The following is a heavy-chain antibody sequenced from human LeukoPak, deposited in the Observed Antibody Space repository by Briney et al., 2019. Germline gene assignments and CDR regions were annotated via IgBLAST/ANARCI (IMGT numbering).Heavy chain of an antibody. V-gene: IGHV3-30*18. CDR3: AKGAFPALLATATTEYFQH. CDR1: GFTFSSYG. J-gene: IGHJ1*01. D-gene: IGHD2-21*02. Sequence: PGGSLRLSCAASGFTFSSYGMHWVRQAPGKGLEWVAVISYDGSNKYYADSVKGRFTISRDNSKNTLYLQMNSLRAEDTAVYYCAKGAFPALLATATTEYFQHWGQGTLVTVSS. CDR2: ISYDGSNK.